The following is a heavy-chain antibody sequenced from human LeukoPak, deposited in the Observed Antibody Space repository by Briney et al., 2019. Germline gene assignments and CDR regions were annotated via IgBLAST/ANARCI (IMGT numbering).Heavy chain of an antibody. V-gene: IGHV4-59*01. Sequence: KPSETLSLTCTVSGGSISSYYWSWIRQPPGKGLEWIGYIYYSGSTNYNPSLKSRVTISVDTSKNQFSLKLSSVTAADTAVYYCARAVLIYAFDIWGQGTMVTVSS. CDR3: ARAVLIYAFDI. D-gene: IGHD1-1*01. J-gene: IGHJ3*02. CDR2: IYYSGST. CDR1: GGSISSYY.